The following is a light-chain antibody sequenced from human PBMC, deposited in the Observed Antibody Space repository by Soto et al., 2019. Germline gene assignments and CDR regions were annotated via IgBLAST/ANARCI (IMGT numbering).Light chain of an antibody. CDR3: QVWDSSSDHLVV. Sequence: SYELTQPPSVSVAPGKTARITCGGNNIGSKSVHWYQQKSGQAPVLVIYYDSDRPSGIPERFSGSNSGNTATLTISRVEAGDEADYYCQVWDSSSDHLVVFGGGTKLTVL. CDR1: NIGSKS. CDR2: YDS. V-gene: IGLV3-21*04. J-gene: IGLJ2*01.